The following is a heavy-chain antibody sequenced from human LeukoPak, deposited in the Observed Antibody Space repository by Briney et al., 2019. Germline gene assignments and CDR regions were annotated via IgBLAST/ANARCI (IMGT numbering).Heavy chain of an antibody. V-gene: IGHV3-23*01. CDR2: ISGSGVST. D-gene: IGHD3-10*01. Sequence: GGSLRLSCAASGFTFSSYWMHWVRQAPGKGLEWVSAISGSGVSTYFADSVKGRIIISRDNSKNTLYLQMNSLRVEDTAVYYCAKEVGYGSVDYWGQGTLVTVSS. J-gene: IGHJ4*02. CDR3: AKEVGYGSVDY. CDR1: GFTFSSYW.